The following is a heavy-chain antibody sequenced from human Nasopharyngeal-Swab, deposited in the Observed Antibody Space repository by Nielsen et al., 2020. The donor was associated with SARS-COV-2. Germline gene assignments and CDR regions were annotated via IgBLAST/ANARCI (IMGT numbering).Heavy chain of an antibody. D-gene: IGHD1-1*01. CDR1: GFTFSTYW. J-gene: IGHJ4*02. V-gene: IGHV3-74*01. CDR2: ITNDGGTT. CDR3: ARDKDGIGPASDY. Sequence: GETMKISWAASGFTFSTYWMHWLRETPGKGLVRVSRITNDGGTTTYADSVKGRFTISRDNARNTLYLQMNSLRAEDTAVYYCARDKDGIGPASDYWGQGTLVTVSS.